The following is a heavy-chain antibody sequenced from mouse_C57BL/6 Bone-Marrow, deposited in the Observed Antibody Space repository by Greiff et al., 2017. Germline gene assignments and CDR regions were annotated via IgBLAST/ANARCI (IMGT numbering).Heavy chain of an antibody. J-gene: IGHJ4*01. CDR1: GFTFSSYA. V-gene: IGHV5-4*03. CDR3: ARAGWLLDYAMDY. Sequence: EVKLMESGGGLVKPGGSLKLSCAASGFTFSSYAMPWVRQTPEKRLEWVATISDGGSYTYYPDNVKGRFTISRDNAKNNLYLQMSHLKSEDTAMYYCARAGWLLDYAMDYWGQGTSDTVSA. CDR2: ISDGGSYT. D-gene: IGHD2-3*01.